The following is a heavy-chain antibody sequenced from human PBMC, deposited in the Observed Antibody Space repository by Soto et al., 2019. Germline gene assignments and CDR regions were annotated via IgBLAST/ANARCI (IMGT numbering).Heavy chain of an antibody. J-gene: IGHJ4*02. CDR2: ISGSGGST. CDR1: GFTFTDYA. V-gene: IGHV3-23*01. D-gene: IGHD6-13*01. CDR3: AKGVSFGIAAAGTLGYFDS. Sequence: GGSLRLSCAASGFTFTDYAMNWVRQAPGKGLEWVSAISGSGGSTYYADSVKGRFTISRDNSKNTLSLHMNSLRAEDTAIYYCAKGVSFGIAAAGTLGYFDSWGQGTLVTVSS.